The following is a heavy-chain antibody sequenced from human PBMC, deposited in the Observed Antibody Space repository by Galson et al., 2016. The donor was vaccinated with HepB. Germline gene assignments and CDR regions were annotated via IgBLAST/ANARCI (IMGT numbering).Heavy chain of an antibody. D-gene: IGHD2-2*01. V-gene: IGHV6-1*01. CDR2: AFYRSTWTT. Sequence: CAISGDSVSRENTAWNWIRQSPSRGLEWLGRAFYRSTWTTDYAVSVKSRITIYPDTSNNQFSLQVNSVTPEDTAVYFCTRSSHSGPPQYLYYGMDVWGRGTTVTVSS. J-gene: IGHJ6*02. CDR1: GDSVSRENTA. CDR3: TRSSHSGPPQYLYYGMDV.